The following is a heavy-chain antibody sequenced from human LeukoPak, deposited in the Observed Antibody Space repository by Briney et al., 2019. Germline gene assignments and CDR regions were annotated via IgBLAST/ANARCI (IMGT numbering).Heavy chain of an antibody. V-gene: IGHV3-43*02. CDR3: AKDTGITPSGISGFFDF. J-gene: IGHJ4*02. D-gene: IGHD6-13*01. CDR2: ISGDGGST. Sequence: GGSLRLSCAASGFXFDDYAIHWVRQAPGKGLEWVSLISGDGGSTYYADSVKGRFTISRDNSKDSLYLQMNSLRTEDTALYYCAKDTGITPSGISGFFDFWGQGTLVTVSS. CDR1: GFXFDDYA.